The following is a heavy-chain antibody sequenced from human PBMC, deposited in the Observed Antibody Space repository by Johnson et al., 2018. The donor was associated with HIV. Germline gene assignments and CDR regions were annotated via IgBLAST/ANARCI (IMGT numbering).Heavy chain of an antibody. CDR2: IQYDGTKS. Sequence: QEKLVESGGGVVQPGRSLRLSCAASGFTFRSNGMHWVRQAPGKGLEWVTFIQYDGTKSYYADSLKGRFTISRDNSKNMLDLQMNSLRAGDAAVYYCARDYRGRTVDAFDVWGQGTLVIVSS. CDR3: ARDYRGRTVDAFDV. D-gene: IGHD3-16*02. J-gene: IGHJ3*01. CDR1: GFTFRSNG. V-gene: IGHV3-30*02.